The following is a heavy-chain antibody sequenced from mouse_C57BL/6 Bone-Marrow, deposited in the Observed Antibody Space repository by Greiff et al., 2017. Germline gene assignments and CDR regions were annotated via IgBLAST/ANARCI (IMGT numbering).Heavy chain of an antibody. CDR1: GYTFTGYW. CDR2: ILPGSGST. D-gene: IGHD1-1*01. V-gene: IGHV1-9*01. Sequence: VQLQQSGAELMKPGASVKLSCKATGYTFTGYWIEWVKQRPGHGLEWIGEILPGSGSTNYNEKFKGKATFTADTSSNTAYMQLSSLTTEDSAIYYCARRGTVVATNYYAMDYWGQGTSVTVSS. CDR3: ARRGTVVATNYYAMDY. J-gene: IGHJ4*01.